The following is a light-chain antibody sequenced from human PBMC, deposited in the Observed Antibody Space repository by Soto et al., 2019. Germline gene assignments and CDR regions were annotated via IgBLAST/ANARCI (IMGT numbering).Light chain of an antibody. Sequence: EIVLTQSPATLSLSPGERATLSCRASQSVSSYLACYQQKPGQAPGLLIYDASNRATGIPARFSGSGSGTDFTLTISSLEPEDFAVYYCQQRSNWPPTITLGQGTRLEIK. V-gene: IGKV3-11*01. CDR2: DAS. CDR1: QSVSSY. J-gene: IGKJ5*01. CDR3: QQRSNWPPTIT.